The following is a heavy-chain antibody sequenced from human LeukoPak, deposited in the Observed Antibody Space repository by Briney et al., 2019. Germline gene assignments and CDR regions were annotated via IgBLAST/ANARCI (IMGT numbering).Heavy chain of an antibody. D-gene: IGHD6-19*01. V-gene: IGHV3-53*01. CDR1: GFTVSSNY. Sequence: GGSLRLSCAASGFTVSSNYMSWVRQAPGKGLEWVSVIYSGGSTYYADSVKGRFTISRDNSKNTLYLQMNSLRAEDTAVYYCARVSRSIAVAGTEYYFDYWGQGTLVTVSS. CDR3: ARVSRSIAVAGTEYYFDY. J-gene: IGHJ4*02. CDR2: IYSGGST.